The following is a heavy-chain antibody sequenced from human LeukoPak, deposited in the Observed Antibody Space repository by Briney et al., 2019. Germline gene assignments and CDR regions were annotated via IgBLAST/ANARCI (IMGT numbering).Heavy chain of an antibody. CDR1: GFTFSSYS. J-gene: IGHJ3*02. Sequence: PGGSLRLSCAASGFTFSSYSMSWVRQAPGKGLEWVSLISGSGGSTYYADSVKGRFTISRDNSKNTLYLQMNSLRAEDTAVYYCARGPSGTLDAFDIWGQGTMVTVSS. CDR3: ARGPSGTLDAFDI. D-gene: IGHD3-3*01. CDR2: ISGSGGST. V-gene: IGHV3-23*01.